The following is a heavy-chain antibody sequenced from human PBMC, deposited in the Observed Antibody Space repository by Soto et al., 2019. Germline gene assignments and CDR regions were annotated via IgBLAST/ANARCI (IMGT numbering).Heavy chain of an antibody. D-gene: IGHD3-10*01. J-gene: IGHJ5*02. CDR2: IYYSGST. V-gene: IGHV4-59*01. Sequence: SETLSLTCTVAGGSISSYYWSWIRQPPGKGLEWIGYIYYSGSTNYNPSLKSRVTISVDTSKNQFSLKLSSVTAADTAVYYCARDRGSGSAWFDPWGQGTLVTVSS. CDR1: GGSISSYY. CDR3: ARDRGSGSAWFDP.